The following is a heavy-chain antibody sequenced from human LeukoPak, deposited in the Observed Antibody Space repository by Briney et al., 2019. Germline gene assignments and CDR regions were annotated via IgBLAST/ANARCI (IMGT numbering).Heavy chain of an antibody. J-gene: IGHJ4*02. V-gene: IGHV3-74*01. Sequence: GGSLRLSCAASGFTFSSYWMHWVRQPPGKGLVWVSRINSDGSSTSYADSVKGRFTISRDNAKNTLYLQMNSLRAEDTAVYYCARGGYSYGYIDYWGQGTLVTVSS. CDR2: INSDGSST. CDR1: GFTFSSYW. D-gene: IGHD5-18*01. CDR3: ARGGYSYGYIDY.